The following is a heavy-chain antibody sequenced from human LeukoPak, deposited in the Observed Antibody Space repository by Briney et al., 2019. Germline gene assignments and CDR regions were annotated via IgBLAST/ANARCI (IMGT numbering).Heavy chain of an antibody. V-gene: IGHV4-59*02. CDR3: ARERAVYYCDSSGYYFYYYYGMDV. D-gene: IGHD3-22*01. CDR1: GDSVSGYY. Sequence: SETLSLTCGVSGDSVSGYYWSWIRRPPEKGLEWIGYIHSSGSTNYSPSLKSRLALSVDTSKNQFSLNLNSVTAADTAVYYCARERAVYYCDSSGYYFYYYYGMDVWGQGTTVTVSS. CDR2: IHSSGST. J-gene: IGHJ6*02.